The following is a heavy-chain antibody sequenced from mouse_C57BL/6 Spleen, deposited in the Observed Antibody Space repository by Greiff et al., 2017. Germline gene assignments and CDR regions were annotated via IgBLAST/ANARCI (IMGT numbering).Heavy chain of an antibody. CDR2: IYPRDGST. CDR1: GYTFTDHT. CDR3: ARPRTNWDQAWFAY. V-gene: IGHV1-78*01. J-gene: IGHJ3*01. D-gene: IGHD4-1*02. Sequence: VKLQESDAELVKPGASVKISCKVSGYTFTDHTIHWMKQRPEQGLEWIGYIYPRDGSTKYNEKFKGKATLTADKSSSTAYMQLNSLTSEDSAVYFCARPRTNWDQAWFAYWGQGTLVTVSA.